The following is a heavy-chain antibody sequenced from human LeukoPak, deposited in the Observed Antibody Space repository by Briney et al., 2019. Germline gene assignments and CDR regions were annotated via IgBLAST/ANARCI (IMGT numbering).Heavy chain of an antibody. CDR3: ARVKVEWELLQIAFDI. CDR1: GFTFRDHY. J-gene: IGHJ3*02. CDR2: TRNRANSYTA. Sequence: GGSLRLSCAASGFTFRDHYMDWVRQPPGKGLEWVGRTRNRANSYTAEYAASVKGRFTISRDDSKNSLYLQMNSLKTEDTAVYYCARVKVEWELLQIAFDIWGQGTMVTVSS. V-gene: IGHV3-72*01. D-gene: IGHD1-26*01.